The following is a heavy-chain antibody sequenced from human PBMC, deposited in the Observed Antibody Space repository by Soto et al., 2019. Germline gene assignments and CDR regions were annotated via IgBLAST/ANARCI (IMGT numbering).Heavy chain of an antibody. CDR2: ISYDGSNK. Sequence: PGGSLRLSCAASGFTFSSYGMHWVRQAPGKGLEWVAVISYDGSNKYYADSVKGRFTISRDKSKNTLYLQMNSLRAEDTAVYYCAKSSPSITIFGVAIAMDYYYYYGMDVWGQGTTVTVSS. J-gene: IGHJ6*02. V-gene: IGHV3-30*18. D-gene: IGHD3-3*01. CDR1: GFTFSSYG. CDR3: AKSSPSITIFGVAIAMDYYYYYGMDV.